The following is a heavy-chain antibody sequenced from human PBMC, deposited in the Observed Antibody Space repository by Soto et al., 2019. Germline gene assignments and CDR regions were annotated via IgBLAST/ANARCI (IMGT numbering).Heavy chain of an antibody. CDR2: IKQDGSQK. J-gene: IGHJ5*02. D-gene: IGHD6-6*01. CDR3: ARGYSSSPNWFDP. V-gene: IGHV3-7*03. Sequence: GGSLRLSCVASGFTFSSCWMSWVRQAPGKGLEWVANIKQDGSQKYYVDSVKGRFTISRDNAMNSLYLQMNSLRAEDTAMYYCARGYSSSPNWFDPWGQGTLVTVSS. CDR1: GFTFSSCW.